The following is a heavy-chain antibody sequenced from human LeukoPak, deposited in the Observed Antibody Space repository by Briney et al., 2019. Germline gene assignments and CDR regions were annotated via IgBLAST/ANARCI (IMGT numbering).Heavy chain of an antibody. Sequence: PGESLRLSCAASGFTFSSYAMSWVRQAPGKGLEWDSAISGSGGSTYYADSVKGRFTISRDNSKNTLYLQMNSLRAEDTAVYYCARGYYDSSGTQLDYWGQGTLVTVSS. CDR3: ARGYYDSSGTQLDY. V-gene: IGHV3-23*01. J-gene: IGHJ4*02. CDR1: GFTFSSYA. D-gene: IGHD3-22*01. CDR2: ISGSGGST.